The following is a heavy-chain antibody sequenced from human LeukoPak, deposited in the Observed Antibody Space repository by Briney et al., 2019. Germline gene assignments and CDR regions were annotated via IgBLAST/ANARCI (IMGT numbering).Heavy chain of an antibody. J-gene: IGHJ4*02. V-gene: IGHV3-30*18. Sequence: PGRSLRLSCAASGFTFNSYSMYWVRQVPGKGLEWVAVISYDGTHKYYADSVKGRFTISRDNSKNTLHLQMNGLRVEDAALYYCAKSFYDSGGYYGIIDYWGQGTLVTVSS. D-gene: IGHD3-22*01. CDR3: AKSFYDSGGYYGIIDY. CDR1: GFTFNSYS. CDR2: ISYDGTHK.